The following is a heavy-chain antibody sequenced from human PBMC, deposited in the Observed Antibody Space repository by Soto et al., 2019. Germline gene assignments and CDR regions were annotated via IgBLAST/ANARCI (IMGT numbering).Heavy chain of an antibody. CDR3: ARGQGFEGYCSGGSCPKWCDH. Sequence: QVQLQQWGAGLLKPSETLSLTCAVYGGSFRGYYWSWIRQPPGKGLEWIGEINHSGSTNYNPSLKSRVTLSVDTSKNQFCLKLSSVTAADTAVYYCARGQGFEGYCSGGSCPKWCDHGGQGTLVTVSS. J-gene: IGHJ5*02. CDR2: INHSGST. D-gene: IGHD2-15*01. CDR1: GGSFRGYY. V-gene: IGHV4-34*01.